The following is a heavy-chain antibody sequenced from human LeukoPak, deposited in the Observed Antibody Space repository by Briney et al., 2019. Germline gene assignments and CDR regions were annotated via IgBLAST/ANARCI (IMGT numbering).Heavy chain of an antibody. V-gene: IGHV4-39*01. CDR2: IYYSGST. Sequence: PSETLSLTCTVSGGSISSSSYYWGWIRQPPGKGLEWIGSIYYSGSTCYNPSLKSRVTISVDTSKNQFSQKLSSVTAADTAVYYCARVTGYSSGWYVGYWGQGTLVTVSS. J-gene: IGHJ4*02. CDR3: ARVTGYSSGWYVGY. D-gene: IGHD6-19*01. CDR1: GGSISSSSYY.